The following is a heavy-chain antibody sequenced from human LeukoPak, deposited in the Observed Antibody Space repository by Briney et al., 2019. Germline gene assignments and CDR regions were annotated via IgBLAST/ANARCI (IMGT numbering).Heavy chain of an antibody. D-gene: IGHD6-13*01. V-gene: IGHV4-38-2*02. CDR1: GYSISSHYY. CDR2: IYHSGST. Sequence: PSETLSLTCTVSGYSISSHYYWGWIRQPPGKGLEWIAIIYHSGSTYYNPSLKSRVTISLDTSKNQFSLKLSSVTAADTAVYYCARLTYSNNWYFRRGLDNWFDPWGQGTLVTVSS. J-gene: IGHJ5*02. CDR3: ARLTYSNNWYFRRGLDNWFDP.